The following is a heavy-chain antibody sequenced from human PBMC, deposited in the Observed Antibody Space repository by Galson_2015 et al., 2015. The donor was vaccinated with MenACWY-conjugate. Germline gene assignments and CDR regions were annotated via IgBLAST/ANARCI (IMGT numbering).Heavy chain of an antibody. D-gene: IGHD2-21*01. CDR1: GFTFSMYS. CDR2: IRQDGGEK. CDR3: GRDSGPHYCESRFDI. Sequence: SLRLSCAASGFTFSMYSMTWVRQAPGQGLEWLANIRQDGGEKNYVDSVKDRFTISRDNAKNSVYLQLNSLRADDTAVYYCGRDSGPHYCESRFDIWGQGTKVTVSS. V-gene: IGHV3-7*03. J-gene: IGHJ3*02.